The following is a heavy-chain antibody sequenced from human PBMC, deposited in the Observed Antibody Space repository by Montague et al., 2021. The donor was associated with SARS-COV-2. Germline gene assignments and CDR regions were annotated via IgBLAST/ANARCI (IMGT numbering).Heavy chain of an antibody. D-gene: IGHD5-18*01. Sequence: SETRSLTCTVSTGSLSTYYWSWIRQPPGKGLEWIGYIYYSGYTNYNPSLKSRITISVDTSKSQFSLRLSSVTAADTAFYYCASHQGGYNYDDYFNHWGQGTLVSVSS. J-gene: IGHJ4*02. CDR1: TGSLSTYY. V-gene: IGHV4-59*08. CDR2: IYYSGYT. CDR3: ASHQGGYNYDDYFNH.